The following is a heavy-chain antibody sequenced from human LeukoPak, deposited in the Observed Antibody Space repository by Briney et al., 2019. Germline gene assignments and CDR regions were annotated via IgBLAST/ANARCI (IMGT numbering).Heavy chain of an antibody. CDR1: GDSISSGAYS. CDR3: VRDLSPARDGSSYNWFDP. Sequence: PSETLSLTCAVSGDSISSGAYSWSWIRQPPGKGLEWIGYVSSSGSTHYNPSLKSRVTISGDTSKNQLSLIMSSVTAADTAVYYCVRDLSPARDGSSYNWFDPWGQGTLVTVSS. J-gene: IGHJ5*02. D-gene: IGHD5-24*01. CDR2: VSSSGST. V-gene: IGHV4-30-4*07.